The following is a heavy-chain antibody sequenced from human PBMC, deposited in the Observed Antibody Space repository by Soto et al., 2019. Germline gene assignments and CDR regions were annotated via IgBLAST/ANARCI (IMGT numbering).Heavy chain of an antibody. J-gene: IGHJ4*02. CDR1: GGSVSSGNYF. CDR3: TRAPVSGSYCFDF. D-gene: IGHD1-26*01. CDR2: IFHTGTT. V-gene: IGHV4-61*01. Sequence: SETLSLTCTVSGGSVSSGNYFLNWIRPPPGKGREWIGYIFHTGTTNYNPSLKSRVTISLDTSMNQFSLKLSSVTPADTAVYYCTRAPVSGSYCFDFWGQGTPVTVS.